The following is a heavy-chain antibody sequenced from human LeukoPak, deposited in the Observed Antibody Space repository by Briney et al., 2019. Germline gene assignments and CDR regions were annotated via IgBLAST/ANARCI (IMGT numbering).Heavy chain of an antibody. J-gene: IGHJ3*02. Sequence: GGSLRLSCAASGFRLETYWMSWVRQAPGKGLEGVANIKQDESEENYVSSVKGRFTISRDNAKNSLYLQMNSLRVEDTAVYYCATDMRIEGGTGAPDIWGQGTMVTVSS. D-gene: IGHD1-26*01. V-gene: IGHV3-7*01. CDR1: GFRLETYW. CDR2: IKQDESEE. CDR3: ATDMRIEGGTGAPDI.